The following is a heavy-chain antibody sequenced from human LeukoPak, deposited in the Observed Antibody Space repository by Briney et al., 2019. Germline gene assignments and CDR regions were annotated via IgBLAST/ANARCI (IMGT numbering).Heavy chain of an antibody. V-gene: IGHV1-58*01. Sequence: GASVKVSCKASGFTFTSSAVQWVRQARGQRLEWIGWIVVGSGNTNYAQKFQERVTITRDMSTSTAYMELSSLRSEDTAVYYCAADNDPPTSYSGSYQFWGQGTLVTVSS. CDR1: GFTFTSSA. CDR2: IVVGSGNT. D-gene: IGHD1-26*01. J-gene: IGHJ4*02. CDR3: AADNDPPTSYSGSYQF.